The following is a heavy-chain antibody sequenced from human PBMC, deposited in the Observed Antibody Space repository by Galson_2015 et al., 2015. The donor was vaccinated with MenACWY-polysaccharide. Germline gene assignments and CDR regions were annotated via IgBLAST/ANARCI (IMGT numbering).Heavy chain of an antibody. J-gene: IGHJ6*02. CDR2: IYTSGST. CDR3: ARESEAVAGIRTDYYYYGMDV. D-gene: IGHD6-19*01. Sequence: TLSLTCTVSGGSISGGSYYWSWIRQPAGKGLEWIGRIYTSGSTNYNPSLKSRVTISVDTSKNQFSLKLSSVTAADTAVYYCARESEAVAGIRTDYYYYGMDVWGQGTTVTVSS. V-gene: IGHV4-61*02. CDR1: GGSISGGSYY.